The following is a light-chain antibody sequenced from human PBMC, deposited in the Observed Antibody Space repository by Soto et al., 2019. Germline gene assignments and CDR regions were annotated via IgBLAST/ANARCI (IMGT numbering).Light chain of an antibody. CDR1: SSDVGGYNY. V-gene: IGLV2-14*01. CDR2: NVS. J-gene: IGLJ2*01. CDR3: SSFTSSNTVL. Sequence: QSALTQPASVSGSPGQSITISCTGTSSDVGGYNYVSWYQQHPGKAPKLIIYNVSNRPSGVSNRFSGSKSGNTASLTISGLQADDEGHYYCSSFTSSNTVLFGGGTQLTVL.